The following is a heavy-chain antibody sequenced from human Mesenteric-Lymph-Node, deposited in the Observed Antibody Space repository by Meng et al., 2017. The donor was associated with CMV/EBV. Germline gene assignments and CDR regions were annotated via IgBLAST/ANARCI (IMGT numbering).Heavy chain of an antibody. Sequence: GESLKISCAASGFTVSSNYMSWVRQAPGKGLEWVSSITATGSYIFYADSVKGRFSISRDGAQKSLFLQMNSLRAEDTAIYFCARDSKWEQPIYWGQGTLVTVSS. J-gene: IGHJ4*02. CDR1: GFTVSSNY. D-gene: IGHD1/OR15-1a*01. CDR2: ITATGSYI. CDR3: ARDSKWEQPIY. V-gene: IGHV3-21*01.